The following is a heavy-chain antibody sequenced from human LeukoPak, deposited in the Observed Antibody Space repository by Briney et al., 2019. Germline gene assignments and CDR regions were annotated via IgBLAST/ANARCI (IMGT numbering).Heavy chain of an antibody. Sequence: GASVKVSCKASGYTFTGYYMHWMRQAPGQGLEWMGRINPNSGGTNYAQKFQGRVTMTRDTSISTAYMELSRLRSDDTAVYYCARFVDTAMDAFDIWGQGTMVTVSS. V-gene: IGHV1-2*06. J-gene: IGHJ3*02. CDR2: INPNSGGT. CDR1: GYTFTGYY. D-gene: IGHD5-18*01. CDR3: ARFVDTAMDAFDI.